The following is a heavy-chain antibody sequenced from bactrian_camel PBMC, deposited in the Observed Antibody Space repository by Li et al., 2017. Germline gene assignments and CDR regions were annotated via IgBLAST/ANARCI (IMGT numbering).Heavy chain of an antibody. J-gene: IGHJ4*01. CDR1: GYIFGSCR. V-gene: IGHV3S1*01. CDR2: IKNSGSST. Sequence: HVQLVESGGGSVQAGGSLKLSCAASGYIFGSCRMGWYRQAPGKGLECVSAIKNSGSSTHYADSVKGRFTISQDKAKNTLYLQMNNLKREDTARYYCDADHVLDRGYRLRCGWTQGTQVTVS. D-gene: IGHD1*01.